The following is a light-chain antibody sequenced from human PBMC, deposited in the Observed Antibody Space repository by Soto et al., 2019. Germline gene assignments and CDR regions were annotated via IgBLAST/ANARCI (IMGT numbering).Light chain of an antibody. V-gene: IGKV3-11*01. CDR2: DAS. CDR3: QQRSNWPLFT. CDR1: QSVSSY. Sequence: EIVLTQSPATLSLSPGERATLSCRASQSVSSYLACYQQKPGQAPRLLIYDASNRATGIPARFSGSGSRTDFTLTISSLEPEDFAVYYCQQRSNWPLFTFGPGTKVDIK. J-gene: IGKJ3*01.